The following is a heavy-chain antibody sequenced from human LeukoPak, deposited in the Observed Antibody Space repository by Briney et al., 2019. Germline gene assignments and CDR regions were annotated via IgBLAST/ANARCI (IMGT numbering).Heavy chain of an antibody. D-gene: IGHD1-14*01. V-gene: IGHV3-74*01. J-gene: IGHJ4*02. Sequence: GGSLRLSCAASGFTFSFYWMHWVRQAPGQGLVWVSRINPGGSSTAYADSVKGRFTISRDNAKNTLYLQMGSLRADGTGVYYCARSNQADDYWGQGTLVTVSS. CDR2: INPGGSST. CDR3: ARSNQADDY. CDR1: GFTFSFYW.